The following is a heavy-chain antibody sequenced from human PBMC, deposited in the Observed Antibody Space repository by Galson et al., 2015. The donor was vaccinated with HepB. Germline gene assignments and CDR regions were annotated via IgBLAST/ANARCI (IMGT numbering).Heavy chain of an antibody. CDR3: ARQGGRVERGRLVVGGYDY. CDR1: GFTFDDYA. Sequence: SLRLSCAASGFTFDDYAMHWVRQAPGKGLEWVSLISWDGGSTYYADSVKGRFTISRDNSKNSLYLQMNSLRAEDTALYCCARQGGRVERGRLVVGGYDYWGQGTLVTVSS. V-gene: IGHV3-43D*03. D-gene: IGHD2-15*01. CDR2: ISWDGGST. J-gene: IGHJ4*02.